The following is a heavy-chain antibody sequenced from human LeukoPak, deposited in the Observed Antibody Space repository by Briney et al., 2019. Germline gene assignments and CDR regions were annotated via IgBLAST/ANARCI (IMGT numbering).Heavy chain of an antibody. CDR1: GFTFSSYA. D-gene: IGHD4-23*01. CDR3: VKGGGNVRRYFEY. CDR2: ISSNGGST. J-gene: IGHJ4*02. V-gene: IGHV3-64D*06. Sequence: GGSLRLSCSASGFTFSSYAMHWVRQAPGKGLEYVSAISSNGGSTYYADSVKGRFTISRDNSKNTLYLQMSSLRAEDTAVYYCVKGGGNVRRYFEYWGQGTLVTVSS.